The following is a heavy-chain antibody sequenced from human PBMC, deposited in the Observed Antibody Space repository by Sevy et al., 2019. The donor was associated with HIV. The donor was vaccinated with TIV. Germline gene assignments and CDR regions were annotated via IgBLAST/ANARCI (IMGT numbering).Heavy chain of an antibody. Sequence: GGSLRLSCAASGFTFSDYAIHWVRQAPGKGLEWLAVISYHGRNQFYADSVRGRFTISRDDAKNTVYLQLNSLRPDDTAVYYCARKQFVLPFDYWGQGTLVTVSS. CDR1: GFTFSDYA. CDR3: ARKQFVLPFDY. V-gene: IGHV3-30*04. J-gene: IGHJ4*02. D-gene: IGHD6-6*01. CDR2: ISYHGRNQ.